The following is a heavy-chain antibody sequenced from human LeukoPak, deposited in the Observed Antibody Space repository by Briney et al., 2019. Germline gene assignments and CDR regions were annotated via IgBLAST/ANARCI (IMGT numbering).Heavy chain of an antibody. Sequence: GGSLRLSCAASGFTVSGYGIHWVRQAPGKGLEWVAFIRYDGSNKYYADSVRGRFTISRDTSKNTVYLQMNSLKTEDTAMYYCAKAPSSGWYGGAFDVWGQGTMVTVSS. D-gene: IGHD6-19*01. V-gene: IGHV3-30*02. CDR2: IRYDGSNK. CDR1: GFTVSGYG. J-gene: IGHJ3*01. CDR3: AKAPSSGWYGGAFDV.